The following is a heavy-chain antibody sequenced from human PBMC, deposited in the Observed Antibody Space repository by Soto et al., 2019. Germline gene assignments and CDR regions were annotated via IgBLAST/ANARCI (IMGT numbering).Heavy chain of an antibody. CDR2: IIPIFGTA. D-gene: IGHD1-1*01. V-gene: IGHV1-69*06. Sequence: SVKVSCKASGGTFSSYAISWVRQAPGQGLEWMGGIIPIFGTANYAQKFQGRVTITADKSTSTAYMELSSLRSEDTAVYYCARDAGTVSGFDYWGQGTLVTVSS. J-gene: IGHJ4*02. CDR1: GGTFSSYA. CDR3: ARDAGTVSGFDY.